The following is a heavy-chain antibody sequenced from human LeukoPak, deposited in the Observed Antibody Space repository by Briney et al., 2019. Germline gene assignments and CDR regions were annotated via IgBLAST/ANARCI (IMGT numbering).Heavy chain of an antibody. CDR1: GRTFSSHA. D-gene: IGHD2-2*01. CDR2: IIPIPGTA. V-gene: IGHV1-69*05. CDR3: ARGLQYQLLKALGHYYMDV. Sequence: GASVKVSCKASGRTFSSHAIAWVRQAPGQGPEWMGGIIPIPGTANYAQKFQGRVTITTDESTSTAYLELSSLASDDTAVYYCARGLQYQLLKALGHYYMDVWGEGTTVTVSS. J-gene: IGHJ6*03.